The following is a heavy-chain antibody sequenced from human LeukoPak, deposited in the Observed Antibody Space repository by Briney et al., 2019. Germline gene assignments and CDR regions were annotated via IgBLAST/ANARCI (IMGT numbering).Heavy chain of an antibody. J-gene: IGHJ4*02. CDR1: KFTFGAYS. CDR3: STATYSSGYHYFES. V-gene: IGHV3-21*01. CDR2: ISLSGTPT. D-gene: IGHD5-18*01. Sequence: GGSLRLSCAASKFTFGAYSMNWVRQAPGKGLEWVSSISLSGTPTYYADSVRGRFTISRDNAKNSLYLQMNTLRAEDTAVYFCSTATYSSGYHYFESWGQGTLVTVSS.